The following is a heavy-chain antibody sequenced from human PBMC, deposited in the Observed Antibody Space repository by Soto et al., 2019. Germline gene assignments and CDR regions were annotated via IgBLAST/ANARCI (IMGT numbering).Heavy chain of an antibody. CDR2: ISSSGSTI. CDR1: VFTFSDYY. Sequence: PGGSLRLSCAASVFTFSDYYMIWIRQAPGKGLEWVSYISSSGSTIYYADSVRGRFTISRDNGKNSLYLKINSLRADDTAVYYCARTRGNWGLAYYFDYCGRGTLVTVSS. J-gene: IGHJ4*02. CDR3: ARTRGNWGLAYYFDY. D-gene: IGHD7-27*01. V-gene: IGHV3-11*01.